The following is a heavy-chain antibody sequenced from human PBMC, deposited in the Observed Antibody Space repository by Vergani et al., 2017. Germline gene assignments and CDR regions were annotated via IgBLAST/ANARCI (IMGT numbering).Heavy chain of an antibody. J-gene: IGHJ2*01. CDR3: ASGKYYSDSTSHFRGRYFDV. Sequence: QMQLQELGPGLVKASETPSLTCTVSGDSIISRSYYWGWIRQPPGKGLEWIGSIYNSGNGDSSSSLKSRVTIPADTSKNQFSLRLTSVTAADTAVYYCASGKYYSDSTSHFRGRYFDVWGRGTLVTVPS. V-gene: IGHV4-39*01. CDR1: GDSIISRSYY. CDR2: IYNSGNG. D-gene: IGHD3-16*01.